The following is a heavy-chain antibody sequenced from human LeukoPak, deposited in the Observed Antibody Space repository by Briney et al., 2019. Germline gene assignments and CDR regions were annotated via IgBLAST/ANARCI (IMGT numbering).Heavy chain of an antibody. Sequence: GGSLRLSCAASGFTFSSNAMSWVRQPPAKGLESLSAISGSGGSTYYADSVKGRFTISRDNSKNTLYLQMNSLRAEDTAVYYCAKDVVLMVYGGFDYWGQGTLVTVSS. V-gene: IGHV3-23*01. CDR2: ISGSGGST. CDR1: GFTFSSNA. D-gene: IGHD2-8*01. CDR3: AKDVVLMVYGGFDY. J-gene: IGHJ4*02.